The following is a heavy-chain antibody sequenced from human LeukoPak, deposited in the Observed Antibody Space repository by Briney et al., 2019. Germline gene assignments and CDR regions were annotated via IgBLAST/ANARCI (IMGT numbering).Heavy chain of an antibody. CDR2: ILNDGSQE. CDR1: GFTFSSYG. Sequence: GGSLRLSCAASGFTFSSYGMHWVRQAPGKGLEWVAVILNDGSQEKYADSVKGRFTISRDNSKNTLFLQMNSLRAEDTAVYYCARDDALGDNAMDIWGQGTMVTVSS. D-gene: IGHD3-16*01. J-gene: IGHJ3*02. CDR3: ARDDALGDNAMDI. V-gene: IGHV3-33*01.